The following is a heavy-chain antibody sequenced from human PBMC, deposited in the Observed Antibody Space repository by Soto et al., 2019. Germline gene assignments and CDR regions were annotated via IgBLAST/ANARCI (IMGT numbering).Heavy chain of an antibody. V-gene: IGHV4-31*03. D-gene: IGHD3-9*01. Sequence: SETLSLTCTVSGRSISSGGYYWSWIRQHPGKGLEWIGYIYYSGSTYYNPSLKSRVTISVDTSKNQFSLKLSSVTAADTAVYYCARGNFAHFDYWGQGTLVTVSS. J-gene: IGHJ4*02. CDR2: IYYSGST. CDR3: ARGNFAHFDY. CDR1: GRSISSGGYY.